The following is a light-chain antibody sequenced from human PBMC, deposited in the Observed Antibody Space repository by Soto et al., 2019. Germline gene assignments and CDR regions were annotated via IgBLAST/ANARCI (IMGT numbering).Light chain of an antibody. V-gene: IGKV1-5*01. J-gene: IGKJ2*01. CDR1: QSLSSW. CDR2: DAA. Sequence: DIQMTQSPSTLSASVGERVTITCRASQSLSSWLAWDQQKPGKAPKLLIYDAASLESRVPTRFSGSRSGTEFTLTISSLQPDDFATYYCQQYNSYPYTFCQGTQLEMK. CDR3: QQYNSYPYT.